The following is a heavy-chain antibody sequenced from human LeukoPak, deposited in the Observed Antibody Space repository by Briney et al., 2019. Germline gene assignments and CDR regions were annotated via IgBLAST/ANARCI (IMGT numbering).Heavy chain of an antibody. CDR2: ISAYNGNT. D-gene: IGHD2-2*02. Sequence: ASVKVSCKASGYTFTGYGISWVRQAPGQGLEWMGWISAYNGNTNYAQKLQGRVTMTTDTSTSTAYMELRSLRSDDTAVYYCARGLLGYCSSTSCYKPANWFDPWGQGTLVTVSS. V-gene: IGHV1-18*01. J-gene: IGHJ5*02. CDR1: GYTFTGYG. CDR3: ARGLLGYCSSTSCYKPANWFDP.